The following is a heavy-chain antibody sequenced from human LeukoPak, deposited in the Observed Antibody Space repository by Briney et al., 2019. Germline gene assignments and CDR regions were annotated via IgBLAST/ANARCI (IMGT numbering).Heavy chain of an antibody. V-gene: IGHV4-4*02. D-gene: IGHD6-6*01. J-gene: IGHJ4*02. CDR3: ARVIAAYSSSSSPFDY. Sequence: SETLSLTCAVSGGSISSSNWWSWVRQPPGKGLEWIGEIYHSGSTNYNPSLKSRVTISVDKSKNQFSLKLSSVTAADTAVYYCARVIAAYSSSSSPFDYWGQGTLVTVSS. CDR1: GGSISSSNW. CDR2: IYHSGST.